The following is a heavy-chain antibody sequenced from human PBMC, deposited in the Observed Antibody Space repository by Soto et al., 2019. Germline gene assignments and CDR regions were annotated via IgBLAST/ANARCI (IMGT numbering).Heavy chain of an antibody. D-gene: IGHD6-13*01. J-gene: IGHJ4*02. Sequence: QVQLVQSGSEVKKPGSSVKVSCKASGGTFGIYTISWVRQAPGQGLEWMGRVIPIFDVTSYAQRFQGRVTITADKSTTTAYMKLSSLRSEDTAVYYCARDRDNSNWPNFDYWGQGTLVTVSS. CDR1: GGTFGIYT. V-gene: IGHV1-69*02. CDR2: VIPIFDVT. CDR3: ARDRDNSNWPNFDY.